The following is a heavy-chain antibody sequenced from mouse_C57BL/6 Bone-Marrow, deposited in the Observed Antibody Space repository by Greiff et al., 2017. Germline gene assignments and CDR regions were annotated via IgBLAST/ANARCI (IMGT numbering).Heavy chain of an antibody. CDR2: IDPSDSYT. CDR1: GYTFTSYG. CDR3: ARDWGNFYYWDFDV. D-gene: IGHD2-1*01. J-gene: IGHJ1*03. V-gene: IGHV1-69*01. Sequence: QVKLQQPGAELVMPGASVKLSCKASGYTFTSYGMHWVKQRPGQGLEWIGEIDPSDSYTNYNQKVKGKSTLTVDKSASTAYMQLSSLTSEDSAVYYCARDWGNFYYWDFDVWGTGTTVTVSS.